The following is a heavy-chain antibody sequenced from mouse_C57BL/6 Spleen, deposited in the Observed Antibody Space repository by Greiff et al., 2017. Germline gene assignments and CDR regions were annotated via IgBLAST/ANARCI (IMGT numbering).Heavy chain of an antibody. CDR2: IRSKSNNYAT. D-gene: IGHD2-3*01. J-gene: IGHJ1*03. V-gene: IGHV10-1*01. Sequence: EVQGVESGGGLVQPKGSLKLSCAASGFSFNTYAMNWVRQAPGKGLEWVARIRSKSNNYATYYADSVKDRFTISRDDSESMLYLQMNNIKTEDAAMYYYVRHTLMSPWYFDVWGTGTTVTVSS. CDR3: VRHTLMSPWYFDV. CDR1: GFSFNTYA.